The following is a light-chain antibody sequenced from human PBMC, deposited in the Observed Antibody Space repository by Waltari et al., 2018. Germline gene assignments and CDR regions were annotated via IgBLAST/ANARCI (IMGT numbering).Light chain of an antibody. CDR3: QQGSILPLT. J-gene: IGKJ4*01. V-gene: IGKV3-11*01. CDR2: DTS. Sequence: EVVLTQSPVTLSLYAGERASLSCRASESVYKSLAWYQQRPGQHPRLLIYDTSNRAAGVPGRFSGSGYGTDFTLTITSLEAEDFAVYFCQQGSILPLTFGGGTRVEIK. CDR1: ESVYKS.